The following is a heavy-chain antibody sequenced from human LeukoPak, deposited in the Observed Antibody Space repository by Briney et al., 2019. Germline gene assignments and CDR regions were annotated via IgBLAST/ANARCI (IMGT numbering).Heavy chain of an antibody. CDR1: GGSISGYY. Sequence: SETLSLTCTVSGGSISGYYWSWIRQPPGRGLEWIGYIYYSGNTNSSPSLGSRVTMSLDASKNQFSLKVNSVTAADTAIYYCASTRRAAVAGRFDSWGQGTLVTVSS. J-gene: IGHJ4*02. D-gene: IGHD6-19*01. CDR2: IYYSGNT. V-gene: IGHV4-59*08. CDR3: ASTRRAAVAGRFDS.